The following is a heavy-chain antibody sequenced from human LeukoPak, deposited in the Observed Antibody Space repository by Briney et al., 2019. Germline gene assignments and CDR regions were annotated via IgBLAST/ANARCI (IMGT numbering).Heavy chain of an antibody. CDR2: INASNGNT. CDR1: GYTFTTYA. Sequence: ASVKVSCKASGYTFTTYAMHWVRQAPGQRLEWMGWINASNGNTKYSQKFQGRVTITRDTSASTAYMELNSLRSEDTAVYYCARGSYYDSSGYYNHFDYWGQGTLVTVSS. D-gene: IGHD3-22*01. V-gene: IGHV1-3*01. CDR3: ARGSYYDSSGYYNHFDY. J-gene: IGHJ4*02.